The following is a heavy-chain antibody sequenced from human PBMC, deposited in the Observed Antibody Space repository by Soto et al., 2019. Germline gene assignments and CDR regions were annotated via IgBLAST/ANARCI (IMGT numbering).Heavy chain of an antibody. Sequence: GGSLRLSCAASGFTFSNYAMTWVRQAPGKGLEWVSAISGSGGSTYYADSVKGRFTISRDNSKNTLYLQMNSLRADDTAVYYCASAGFGSGRYFQHWGQGTLVTVSS. V-gene: IGHV3-23*01. J-gene: IGHJ1*01. CDR1: GFTFSNYA. CDR2: ISGSGGST. CDR3: ASAGFGSGRYFQH. D-gene: IGHD1-26*01.